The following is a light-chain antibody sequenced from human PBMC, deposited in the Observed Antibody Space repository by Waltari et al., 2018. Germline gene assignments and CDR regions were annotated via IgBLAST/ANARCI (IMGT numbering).Light chain of an antibody. V-gene: IGKV1-33*01. CDR1: RDITNF. CDR2: EAS. J-gene: IGKJ5*01. Sequence: DIQMTQSPASLSVSVGDRVDITCQATRDITNFLSWFQQKSGRTPRLLIYEASILDTGVPSRFSGRGSGTHFTLTINDVQPEDSATYFCQQYDDVPITFGQVTRLDI. CDR3: QQYDDVPIT.